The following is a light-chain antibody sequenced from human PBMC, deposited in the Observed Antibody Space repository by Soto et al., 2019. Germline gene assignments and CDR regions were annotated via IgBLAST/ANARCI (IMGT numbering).Light chain of an antibody. V-gene: IGLV2-14*01. CDR1: SSDISGYNY. CDR2: DVS. CDR3: TSYKSSSTYV. J-gene: IGLJ1*01. Sequence: QSVRTQPASVSGSPGQSITISCTGTSSDISGYNYVSWYQQHPGKANKIMIYDVSTRPSGVSNRFTGSKTGNTASLAKPKFQAEDEADYYCTSYKSSSTYVFGTGTKVTVL.